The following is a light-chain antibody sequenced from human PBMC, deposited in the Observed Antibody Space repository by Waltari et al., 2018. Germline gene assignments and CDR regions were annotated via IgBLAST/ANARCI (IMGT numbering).Light chain of an antibody. J-gene: IGLJ1*01. CDR1: DRDVGSYDY. CDR3: SSYRSTSTPYV. CDR2: EVN. Sequence: QSALTQPASVSGSPGQSITISCTGTDRDVGSYDYVSWYQQYPGKAPKHMIYEVNNLPTGVSSRCSCSKSGNTASLTISGLQPEDEGYYYCSSYRSTSTPYVFGTGTKVTVL. V-gene: IGLV2-14*01.